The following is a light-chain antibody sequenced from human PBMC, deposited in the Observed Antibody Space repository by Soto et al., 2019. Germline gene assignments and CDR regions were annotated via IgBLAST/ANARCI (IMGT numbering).Light chain of an antibody. CDR3: SSYTTTRTLV. V-gene: IGLV2-14*03. J-gene: IGLJ2*01. CDR2: DVS. Sequence: QSALTQPASVSGSPGQSITISCTGTSRDVGAYNYVSWYQQHPGKVPKVILYDVSDRPSGVSSRFSGSKSGNTASLTISGLQAEDEADYYCSSYTTTRTLVFGGGTKVTVL. CDR1: SRDVGAYNY.